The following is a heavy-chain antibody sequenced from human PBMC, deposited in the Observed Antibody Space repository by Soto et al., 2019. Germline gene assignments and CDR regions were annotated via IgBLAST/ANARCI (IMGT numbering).Heavy chain of an antibody. V-gene: IGHV4-59*01. CDR1: DSSLSSYC. J-gene: IGHJ6*02. CDR3: ARCCGCYYLTHYYFRGMDV. CDR2: IYCSGST. Sequence: SEILSLTCTVSDSSLSSYCWSCIRQPPGKGLESIRYIYCSGSTNCNPTHKSRLTIAEETSNNQYSLKLRAVTATNTAVYYCARCCGCYYLTHYYFRGMDVWGQGTTVTVSS. D-gene: IGHD3-22*01.